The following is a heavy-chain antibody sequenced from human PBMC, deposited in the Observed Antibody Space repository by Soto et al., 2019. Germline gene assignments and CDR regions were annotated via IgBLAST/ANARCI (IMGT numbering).Heavy chain of an antibody. V-gene: IGHV4-30-4*01. D-gene: IGHD2-15*01. CDR2: ISYRGSA. CDR3: ATMGTPATGLYYFDF. CDR1: GGSISSGNYY. Sequence: QVQLQESGPGLVKPSQTLSLTCTVSGGSISSGNYYWSWIRQPPGKGLEWIGFISYRGSAYYNPSLKSRVTISVDTSKNQFSLNLSFVTAADTAVYYCATMGTPATGLYYFDFWGQGPRFTVSS. J-gene: IGHJ4*02.